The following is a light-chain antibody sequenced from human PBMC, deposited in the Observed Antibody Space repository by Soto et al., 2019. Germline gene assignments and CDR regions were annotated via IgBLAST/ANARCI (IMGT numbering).Light chain of an antibody. CDR2: GAS. CDR3: QQYNNWYT. CDR1: QSVSSR. J-gene: IGKJ2*01. V-gene: IGKV3-15*01. Sequence: EIVMTQSPATLSVSPGERATLSCRASQSVSSRVAWYQQKPGQAPRLLISGASTRATGIPDRFSGSGSGTEFTLTISSLQSEDFAVYYCQQYNNWYTFGQGTKLQIK.